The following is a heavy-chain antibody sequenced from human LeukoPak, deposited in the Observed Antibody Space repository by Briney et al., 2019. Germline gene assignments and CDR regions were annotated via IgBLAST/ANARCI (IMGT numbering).Heavy chain of an antibody. V-gene: IGHV4-31*03. CDR1: GGSTSSGGYY. CDR3: ARTVVVVAATPLDYFDY. D-gene: IGHD2-15*01. Sequence: SETLSLTCTVSGGSTSSGGYYWSWIRQHPGKGLEWIGYIYYSGSTYYNPSLKSRVTISVDTSKNQFSLKLSSVTAADTAVYYCARTVVVVAATPLDYFDYWGQGTLVTVSS. CDR2: IYYSGST. J-gene: IGHJ4*02.